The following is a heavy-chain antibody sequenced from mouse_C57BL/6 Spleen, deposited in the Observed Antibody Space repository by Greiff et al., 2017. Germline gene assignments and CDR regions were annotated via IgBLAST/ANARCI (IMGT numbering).Heavy chain of an antibody. CDR1: GYTFTSYW. Sequence: QVQLQQPGAELVKPGASVKMSCKASGYTFTSYWITWVKQRPGQGLEWIGDIYPGSGSTNYNEKFKSKATLTVDTSSSTAYMQLSSLTSEDSAVXYCATYDSNPRRFAYWGKGTLVTVSA. J-gene: IGHJ3*01. V-gene: IGHV1-55*01. CDR3: ATYDSNPRRFAY. D-gene: IGHD2-5*01. CDR2: IYPGSGST.